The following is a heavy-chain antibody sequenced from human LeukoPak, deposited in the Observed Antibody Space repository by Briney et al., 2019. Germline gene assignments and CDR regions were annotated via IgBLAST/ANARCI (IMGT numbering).Heavy chain of an antibody. CDR1: GGTFSSYT. D-gene: IGHD6-19*01. V-gene: IGHV1-69*13. Sequence: GASVKVSCKASGGTFSSYTISWVRQAPGQGLEWMGGIIPIFGTANYAQKFQGRVTITADESTSTAYMELSSLRSEDTAVYYCARNREGGWLIRGRGGAWFDPWGQGTLVTVSS. CDR2: IIPIFGTA. CDR3: ARNREGGWLIRGRGGAWFDP. J-gene: IGHJ5*02.